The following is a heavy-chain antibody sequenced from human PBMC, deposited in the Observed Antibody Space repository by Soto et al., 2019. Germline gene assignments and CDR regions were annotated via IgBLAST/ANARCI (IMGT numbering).Heavy chain of an antibody. V-gene: IGHV3-7*01. CDR1: GFTFCNYW. Sequence: PGGSLRLSCAVSGFTFCNYWMSWVRQAPRKGLEWVANIKLHGSEKYYVDSVKGRFTISRDNAKNSLFLQMNSLRAEDTAVYYCATHYSGSFEYWGQGTLVTVSS. CDR2: IKLHGSEK. J-gene: IGHJ4*02. CDR3: ATHYSGSFEY. D-gene: IGHD1-26*01.